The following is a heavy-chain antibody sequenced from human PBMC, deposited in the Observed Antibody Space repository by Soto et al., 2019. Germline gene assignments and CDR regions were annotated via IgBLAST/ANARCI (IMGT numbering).Heavy chain of an antibody. V-gene: IGHV1-18*01. J-gene: IGHJ3*02. CDR3: ARDRRLGIAAAEGAFDI. CDR2: ISAYNGNT. D-gene: IGHD6-13*01. Sequence: ASVKVSCKASGYTFTSYGISWVRQAPGQGLEWMGWISAYNGNTNYAQKLQGRVTMTTDTSTSTAYMELRSLRSDDTAVYYCARDRRLGIAAAEGAFDIWGQGTMVTVSS. CDR1: GYTFTSYG.